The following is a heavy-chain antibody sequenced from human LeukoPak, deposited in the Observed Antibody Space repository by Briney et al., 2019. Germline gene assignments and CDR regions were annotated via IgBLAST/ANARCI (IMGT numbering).Heavy chain of an antibody. Sequence: ASVKVSCKASGYTSTSYGVSWVRQAPGQGLEWMGWISAYNGNTNYAQKLQGRVTMTTDTSTSTAYMELRSLRSDDTAVYYCARDYYGSGSYGPNDAFDIWGRGTMVTVSS. CDR3: ARDYYGSGSYGPNDAFDI. CDR2: ISAYNGNT. CDR1: GYTSTSYG. D-gene: IGHD3-10*01. J-gene: IGHJ3*02. V-gene: IGHV1-18*01.